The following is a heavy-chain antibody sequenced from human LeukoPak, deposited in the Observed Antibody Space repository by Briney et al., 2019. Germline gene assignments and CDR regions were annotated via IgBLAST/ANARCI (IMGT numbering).Heavy chain of an antibody. CDR1: GYIFSNFW. V-gene: IGHV5-51*01. J-gene: IGHJ5*02. CDR3: ARQGTIAARDNWFDP. Sequence: GESLKISCKASGYIFSNFWIGWVRQMPGKGLEWMGIISPSDSDTRYSPSFQGQVTISADKSVSTAYLQWSSLKASDTAMYYCARQGTIAARDNWFDPWGQGTLVTVSS. CDR2: ISPSDSDT. D-gene: IGHD6-6*01.